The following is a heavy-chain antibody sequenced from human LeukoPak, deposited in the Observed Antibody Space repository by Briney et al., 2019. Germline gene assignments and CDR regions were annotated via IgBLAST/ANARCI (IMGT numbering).Heavy chain of an antibody. CDR2: ISSSSSTI. Sequence: PGGSLRLSCAASGFTFSSYSMNWVRQAPGKGLEWVSYISSSSSTIYYADSVKGRFTISRDNAKNSLYLQMNSLRAEDTAVYYCARDRSLDYGDYEYYFDYWGQGTLVTVSS. J-gene: IGHJ4*02. D-gene: IGHD4-17*01. V-gene: IGHV3-48*01. CDR3: ARDRSLDYGDYEYYFDY. CDR1: GFTFSSYS.